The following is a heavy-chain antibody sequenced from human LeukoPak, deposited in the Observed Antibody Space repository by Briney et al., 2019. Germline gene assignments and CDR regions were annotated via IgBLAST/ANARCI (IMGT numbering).Heavy chain of an antibody. CDR2: ISGSSGYI. J-gene: IGHJ5*02. Sequence: GGSLRLSCAAAGFPFSTYIMNWVRQAPRKGLEWVSSISGSSGYIYYADSVKGGFTISRNSAKNSLYLQMASLRGDDTAVYCCARDYAGDLWGQGTLVTVSS. CDR3: ARDYAGDL. V-gene: IGHV3-21*01. D-gene: IGHD2-2*01. CDR1: GFPFSTYI.